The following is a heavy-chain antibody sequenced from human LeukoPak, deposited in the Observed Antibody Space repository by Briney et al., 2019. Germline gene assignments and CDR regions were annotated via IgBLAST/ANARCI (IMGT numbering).Heavy chain of an antibody. V-gene: IGHV1-2*02. J-gene: IGHJ5*02. D-gene: IGHD3-3*01. CDR1: GYTFTGYY. CDR2: INPNSGGT. CDR3: AREDYDFWSGYSTDNWFDP. Sequence: GASVKVSCKASGYTFTGYYMHWVRQAPGQGLEWMGWINPNSGGTNYAQKFQGRVTMTRDTSISTAYMELSRLRSDDTAVYYCAREDYDFWSGYSTDNWFDPWGQGTLVTVSS.